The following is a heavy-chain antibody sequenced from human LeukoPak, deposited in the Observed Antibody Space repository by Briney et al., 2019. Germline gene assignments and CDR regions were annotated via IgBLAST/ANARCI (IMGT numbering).Heavy chain of an antibody. J-gene: IGHJ4*02. CDR3: TRFPTDRGYSYGSGGDY. Sequence: SETLSLTCAVSGGSFSGYYWTWIRQPPGKGLEWIGEINHNGRTNYNPSLKSRVIMSVDTSKNQFSLKLSSVTAADTAVYYCTRFPTDRGYSYGSGGDYWGQGTLVTVSS. V-gene: IGHV4-34*01. D-gene: IGHD5-18*01. CDR2: INHNGRT. CDR1: GGSFSGYY.